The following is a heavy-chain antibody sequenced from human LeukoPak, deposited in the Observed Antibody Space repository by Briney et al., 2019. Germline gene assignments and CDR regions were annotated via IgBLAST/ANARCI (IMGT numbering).Heavy chain of an antibody. V-gene: IGHV3-30*02. CDR3: AREEGGFDY. CDR1: GFTFSNYG. D-gene: IGHD3-16*01. CDR2: IRYDESDK. Sequence: PGGSLGLSCAASGFTFSNYGMHWIRQAPGKGLEWVAFIRYDESDKYYADSVKGRFTISRDNSKNTLYLQMNSLRAEDTAVYYCAREEGGFDYWGQGTLVTVSS. J-gene: IGHJ4*02.